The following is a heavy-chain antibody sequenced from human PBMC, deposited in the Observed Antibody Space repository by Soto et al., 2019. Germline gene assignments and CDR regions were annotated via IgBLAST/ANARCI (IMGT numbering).Heavy chain of an antibody. Sequence: PSETLSLTCTVSGGSISSYYWSWIRQPPGKGLEWIGYIHYSGSTKYNPSLKSRVTISADTSKNQFSLKLSSVTAADTAVYYCAKGESSWVYYFDYWGQGTLVTVSS. D-gene: IGHD2-2*01. CDR1: GGSISSYY. J-gene: IGHJ4*02. CDR3: AKGESSWVYYFDY. CDR2: IHYSGST. V-gene: IGHV4-59*08.